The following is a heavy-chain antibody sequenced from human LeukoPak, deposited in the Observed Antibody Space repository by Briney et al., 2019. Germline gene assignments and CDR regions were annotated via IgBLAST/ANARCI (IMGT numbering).Heavy chain of an antibody. CDR2: IYYSGST. V-gene: IGHV4-61*08. J-gene: IGHJ4*02. CDR1: GCSISSGGYY. D-gene: IGHD5-12*01. CDR3: ARDGYSGYG. Sequence: PSQTLSLTCAVSGCSISSGGYYWSWIRQPPGRGLEWIGYIYYSGSTNYNPSLKSRVTISVDTSKNQFSLKLSSVTAADTAVYYCARDGYSGYGWGQGTLVTVSS.